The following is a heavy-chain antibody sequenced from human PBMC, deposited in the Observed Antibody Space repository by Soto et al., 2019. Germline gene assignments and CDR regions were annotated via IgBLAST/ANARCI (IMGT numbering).Heavy chain of an antibody. J-gene: IGHJ4*02. Sequence: QVQLVQSGAEEKKPGASVKVSCKASGYTFTSYAMHWVRQAPGQRLERMGWINAGNGNTKYSQKFQGRVTITRDTSASTAYMELSSLRSEDTAVYYCARSIVVVTALDYWGQGPLVTVSS. D-gene: IGHD2-21*02. CDR3: ARSIVVVTALDY. CDR1: GYTFTSYA. V-gene: IGHV1-3*05. CDR2: INAGNGNT.